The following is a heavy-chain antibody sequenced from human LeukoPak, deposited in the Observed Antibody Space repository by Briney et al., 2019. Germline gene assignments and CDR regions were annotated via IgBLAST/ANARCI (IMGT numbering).Heavy chain of an antibody. Sequence: SETLSLTCAVSGGSISSGGYSWSWIRQPPGKGLEWIGYIYHSGSTNYNPSLKSRVTISVDTSKNQFSLKLSSVTAADTAVYYCARVLRNYYDSSGYYQRTSLFDYWGQGTLVTVSS. D-gene: IGHD3-22*01. CDR2: IYHSGST. CDR3: ARVLRNYYDSSGYYQRTSLFDY. V-gene: IGHV4-30-2*01. J-gene: IGHJ4*02. CDR1: GGSISSGGYS.